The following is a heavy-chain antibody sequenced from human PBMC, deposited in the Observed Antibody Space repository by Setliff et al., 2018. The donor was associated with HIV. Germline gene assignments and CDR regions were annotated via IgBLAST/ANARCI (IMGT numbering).Heavy chain of an antibody. J-gene: IGHJ4*02. CDR2: VYYSGSP. D-gene: IGHD3-22*01. CDR3: ARVYNLRVGSFYFDY. Sequence: PSETLSLTCTVSGGSIITSSHFWGWVRQPPGKGLEWIATVYYSGSPSYNPSLKSRLSISVDTSKNQFFLRLSSVTAADTAIYYCARVYNLRVGSFYFDYWGQGTLVTVSS. V-gene: IGHV4-39*07. CDR1: GGSIITSSHF.